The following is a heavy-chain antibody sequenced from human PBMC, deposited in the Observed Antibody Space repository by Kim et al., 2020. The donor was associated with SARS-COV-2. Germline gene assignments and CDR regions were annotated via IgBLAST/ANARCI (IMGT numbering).Heavy chain of an antibody. CDR3: ARAPRGYNWFDP. Sequence: YYNPSLKSRVTISVDTSKNQFSLKLSSVTAADTAVYYCARAPRGYNWFDPWGQGTLVTVSS. D-gene: IGHD2-15*01. V-gene: IGHV4-39*07. J-gene: IGHJ5*02.